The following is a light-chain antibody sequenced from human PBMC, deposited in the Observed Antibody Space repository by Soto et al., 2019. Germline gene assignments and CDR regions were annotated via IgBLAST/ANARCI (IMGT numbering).Light chain of an antibody. CDR3: CSYTSSSTVL. Sequence: QSVLTQPASVSGSPGQSITISCTGTSSDVGVYDFVSWYQQQPAKAPKLLIYDVSYRPSGVSDRFSGSKSGNTASLTISGLQAEDEADYYCCSYTSSSTVLFGGGTQLTVL. J-gene: IGLJ2*01. CDR2: DVS. V-gene: IGLV2-14*01. CDR1: SSDVGVYDF.